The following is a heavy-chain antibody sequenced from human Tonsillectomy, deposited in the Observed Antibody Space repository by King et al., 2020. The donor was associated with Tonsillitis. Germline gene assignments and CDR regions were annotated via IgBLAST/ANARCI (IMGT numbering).Heavy chain of an antibody. CDR1: GFTFSNAW. CDR3: TTTWGSSSFDY. V-gene: IGHV3-15*01. J-gene: IGHJ4*02. D-gene: IGHD6-6*01. Sequence: VQLVESGGGLVKPGGSLRLSCAASGFTFSNAWMSWVRQAPGKGLEWVGRIKTNTDDGTSDYAAPVKGRFTISRDDSKNTLYLQMNSLETEDTAVYYCTTTWGSSSFDYWGQGTLVTVSS. CDR2: IKTNTDDGTS.